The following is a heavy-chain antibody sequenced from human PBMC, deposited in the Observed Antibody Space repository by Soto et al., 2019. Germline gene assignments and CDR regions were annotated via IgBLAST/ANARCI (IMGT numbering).Heavy chain of an antibody. D-gene: IGHD1-26*01. CDR2: IHHSGNT. V-gene: IGHV4-4*02. J-gene: IGHJ4*02. CDR1: GASISSSNW. Sequence: QVQLQESGPGLVKPSGTLSLTCTVSGASISSSNWWSWVRQPPGKGLEWIGEIHHSGNTNYNPSLKSRVTLSVDKSKNQFSLKLSSVTAADTAVYYCAGGLMAAWELNGRWGQGTLVTVSS. CDR3: AGGLMAAWELNGR.